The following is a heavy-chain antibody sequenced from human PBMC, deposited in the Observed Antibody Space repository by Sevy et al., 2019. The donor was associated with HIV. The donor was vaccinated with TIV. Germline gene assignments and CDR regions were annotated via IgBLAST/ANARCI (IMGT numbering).Heavy chain of an antibody. J-gene: IGHJ4*02. D-gene: IGHD1-26*01. V-gene: IGHV1-46*01. CDR2: INPSGGST. CDR3: AREGGRGSYYNY. CDR1: GYIFTSYY. Sequence: ASVKVSCKATGYIFTSYYIHWVRQAPGQGLEWMGIINPSGGSTSYPHKFQGRLTMTRDTSTSTVYMELSSLRSEDTAVYYCAREGGRGSYYNYWGQGTLVTVSS.